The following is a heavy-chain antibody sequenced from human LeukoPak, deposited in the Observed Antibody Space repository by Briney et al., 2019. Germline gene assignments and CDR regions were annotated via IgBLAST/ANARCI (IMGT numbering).Heavy chain of an antibody. CDR2: ISYSGTT. Sequence: PSETLSLTCTVSGGSISSRPYYWGWVRQPPGKGLEWIGTISYSGTTYYSPSLKSRVTISLDTSKNQFSLKLSSVTAADTAVYYCAREFGGTNFDYWGQGTLVTVSS. J-gene: IGHJ4*02. V-gene: IGHV4-39*07. D-gene: IGHD2-2*01. CDR3: AREFGGTNFDY. CDR1: GGSISSRPYY.